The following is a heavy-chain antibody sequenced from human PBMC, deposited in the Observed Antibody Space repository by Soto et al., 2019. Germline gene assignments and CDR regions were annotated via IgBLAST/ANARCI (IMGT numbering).Heavy chain of an antibody. CDR3: ARAYRINGWSDYFFDY. V-gene: IGHV4-30-4*08. CDR1: GDSLSGGDYY. J-gene: IGHJ4*02. CDR2: IYYTGFT. Sequence: SEPLSLTCTVSGDSLSGGDYYWSWIRQPPGKGLEWIGDIYYTGFTFYNPSLKSRLTISLDSSKNQFSLRLNSVTAADTAVYFCARAYRINGWSDYFFDYWGQGTLVTVSS. D-gene: IGHD6-19*01.